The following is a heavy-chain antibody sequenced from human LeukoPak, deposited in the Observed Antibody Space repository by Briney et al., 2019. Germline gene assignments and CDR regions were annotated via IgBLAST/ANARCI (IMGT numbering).Heavy chain of an antibody. D-gene: IGHD6-19*01. CDR1: GYTFTSYG. CDR3: ARDSGIAVPGAVDY. CDR2: ISAYNGNT. J-gene: IGHJ4*02. Sequence: XSGYTFTSYGISWVRQAPGQGLEXMGWISAYNGNTNYAQKLQGRVTMTTDTSTSTAYMELRSLRSDDTAVYYCARDSGIAVPGAVDYWGQGTLVTVSS. V-gene: IGHV1-18*01.